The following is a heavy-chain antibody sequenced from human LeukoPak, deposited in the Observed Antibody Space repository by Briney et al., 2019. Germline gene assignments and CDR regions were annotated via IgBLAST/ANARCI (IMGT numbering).Heavy chain of an antibody. CDR3: ARGLVVPAGIDS. J-gene: IGHJ4*02. CDR2: ISFDGSNK. V-gene: IGHV3-30-3*01. D-gene: IGHD2-2*01. CDR1: GFTSSRYA. Sequence: GRSLRLACEVSGFTSSRYALNWVRQAPGKGLEWVAVISFDGSNKFYADSVKGRFTISRDNSKNTLYLQMNNLRAEDTAVYYYARGLVVPAGIDSWGQGTLVTVSS.